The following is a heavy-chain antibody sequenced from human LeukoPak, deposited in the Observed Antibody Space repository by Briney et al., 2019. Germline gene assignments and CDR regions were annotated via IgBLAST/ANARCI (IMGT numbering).Heavy chain of an antibody. D-gene: IGHD3-22*01. CDR2: IYNSGNT. CDR3: ARTAYDSSDFYRFDY. CDR1: GGSISSGDYS. V-gene: IGHV4-30-4*07. J-gene: IGHJ4*02. Sequence: SETLSLTCAVSGGSISSGDYSWSWIRQPPGEGLEWIGFIYNSGNTYYNPSLKSRVTLSVDTSKSPFSLNLSSVTAADTAMYYCARTAYDSSDFYRFDYWGQGTLVTVSS.